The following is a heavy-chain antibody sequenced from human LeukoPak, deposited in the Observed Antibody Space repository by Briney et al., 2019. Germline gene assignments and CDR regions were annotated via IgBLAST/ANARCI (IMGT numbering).Heavy chain of an antibody. Sequence: GGSLRLSCVASGFTFSTYAMSWVRQAPGKGLEWVSVITGSGGNTNCADGGNTCYADSVKGRFTVSRDNSKDALYLQMTSLRVEDTAVYYCAKRLRFGDHFDYWGQGTLVTVSS. V-gene: IGHV3-23*01. CDR3: AKRLRFGDHFDY. D-gene: IGHD3-10*01. CDR2: ITGSGGNTNCADGGNT. CDR1: GFTFSTYA. J-gene: IGHJ4*02.